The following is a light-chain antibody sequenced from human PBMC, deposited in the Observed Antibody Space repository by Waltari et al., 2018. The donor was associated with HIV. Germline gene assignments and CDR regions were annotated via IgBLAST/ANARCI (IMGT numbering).Light chain of an antibody. CDR1: YSNIGTDV. CDR2: SNS. J-gene: IGLJ2*01. Sequence: QSVLTQPPSASGTPGQRVTISCSGSYSNIGTDVVNWYQQLPGTAPKLLIYSNSHRPSGVPDRFSGSKSGTSASLAISGLQSEDEAAYYCAAWDDSLNALLFGGGTKLTVL. CDR3: AAWDDSLNALL. V-gene: IGLV1-44*01.